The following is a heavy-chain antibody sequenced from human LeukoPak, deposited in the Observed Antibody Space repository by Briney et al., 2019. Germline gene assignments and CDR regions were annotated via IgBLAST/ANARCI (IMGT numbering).Heavy chain of an antibody. CDR2: INPSGGST. Sequence: ASVKVSCKASGYTLTSYYMHWVRQAPGQGLEWMGIINPSGGSTSYAQKFQGRVTMTRDTSTSTVYMELSSLRSEDTAVYYCARDGFMGPYSRPGGYYYGMDVWGQGTTVTVSS. CDR1: GYTLTSYY. J-gene: IGHJ6*02. CDR3: ARDGFMGPYSRPGGYYYGMDV. V-gene: IGHV1-46*01. D-gene: IGHD2-15*01.